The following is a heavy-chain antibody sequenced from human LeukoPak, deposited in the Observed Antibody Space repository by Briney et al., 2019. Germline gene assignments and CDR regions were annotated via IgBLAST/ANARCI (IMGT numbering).Heavy chain of an antibody. Sequence: ASVKVSCKASGYTFTSYDINWVRQATGQGLEWMGWMNPNSGNTGYAQKFKGRVTMTRNTSISTAYMELSSLRSEDTAVYYCARDRSPLGYCSGGSCYWFDPWGQGTLVTVSS. CDR2: MNPNSGNT. V-gene: IGHV1-8*01. CDR1: GYTFTSYD. J-gene: IGHJ5*02. CDR3: ARDRSPLGYCSGGSCYWFDP. D-gene: IGHD2-15*01.